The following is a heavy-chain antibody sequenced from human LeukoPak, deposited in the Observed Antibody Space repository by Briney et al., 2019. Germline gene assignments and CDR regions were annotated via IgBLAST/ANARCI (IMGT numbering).Heavy chain of an antibody. CDR1: GYTFTSYY. D-gene: IGHD3-9*01. CDR3: ARGAYYDILTGYGGAFDI. J-gene: IGHJ3*02. CDR2: INPSGGST. Sequence: GASVKVSCKVSGYTFTSYYMHWVRQAPGQGLEWMGIINPSGGSTSYAQKFQGRVTMTRDTSTSTVYMELRSLRSEDTAVYYCARGAYYDILTGYGGAFDIWGQGTMVTVSS. V-gene: IGHV1-46*01.